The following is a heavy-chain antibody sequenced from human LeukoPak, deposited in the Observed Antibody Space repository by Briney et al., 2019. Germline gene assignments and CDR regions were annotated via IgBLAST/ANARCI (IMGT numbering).Heavy chain of an antibody. D-gene: IGHD4-17*01. CDR2: IYYSGST. Sequence: SETLSLTCTVSGGSISIYYWGWIRQPPGKGLEWIGYIYYSGSTTYNPSLKSRVTISVDTSKSPSPLRLTSVTAADTAIYYCAAMTTVTMYSYFFDSWGQGTLLTVSS. CDR1: GGSISIYY. V-gene: IGHV4-59*12. CDR3: AAMTTVTMYSYFFDS. J-gene: IGHJ4*02.